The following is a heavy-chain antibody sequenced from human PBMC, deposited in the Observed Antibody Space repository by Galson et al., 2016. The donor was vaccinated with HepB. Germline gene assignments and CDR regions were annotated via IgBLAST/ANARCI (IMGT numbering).Heavy chain of an antibody. D-gene: IGHD1-26*01. J-gene: IGHJ6*02. Sequence: SVKVSCKASGYTFSNYGISWVRQAPGQGLEWMGWISAYNGNTHYAQNPQGRVTMTTDTSTSTAYMELRSLRSDDTGVYYCAKYSGSYFYYGMDVWGQGTTVTVSS. V-gene: IGHV1-18*01. CDR2: ISAYNGNT. CDR1: GYTFSNYG. CDR3: AKYSGSYFYYGMDV.